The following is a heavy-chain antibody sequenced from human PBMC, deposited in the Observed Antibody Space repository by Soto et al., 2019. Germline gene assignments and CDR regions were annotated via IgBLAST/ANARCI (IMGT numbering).Heavy chain of an antibody. CDR3: EGAPGKPRCSDATYYFVY. J-gene: IGHJ4*02. CDR2: SIPIFGTA. V-gene: IGHV1-69*01. Sequence: QVQLVQSVAEVKRPGSSVNVSCKASGGTFSSYAISWVRQAPGQGLEWMGGSIPIFGTANYAQKFQGRVTIAADVTSSLGETEARSVSSEDTEVYYFEGAPGKPRCSDATYYFVYWGQETVLSL. CDR1: GGTFSSYA. D-gene: IGHD2-15*01.